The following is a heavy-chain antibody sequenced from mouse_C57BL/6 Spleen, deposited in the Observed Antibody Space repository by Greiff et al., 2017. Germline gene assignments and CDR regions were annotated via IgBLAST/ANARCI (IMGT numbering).Heavy chain of an antibody. D-gene: IGHD2-4*01. Sequence: VQLQESGPELVKPGASVKISCKASGYAFSSSWMNWVKQRPGKGLEWIGRIYPGDGDTNYNGKFKGKATLTADKSSSTAYMQLSSLTSEDSAVYFCARGRDYDGFDYWGQGTTLTVSS. V-gene: IGHV1-82*01. J-gene: IGHJ2*01. CDR1: GYAFSSSW. CDR3: ARGRDYDGFDY. CDR2: IYPGDGDT.